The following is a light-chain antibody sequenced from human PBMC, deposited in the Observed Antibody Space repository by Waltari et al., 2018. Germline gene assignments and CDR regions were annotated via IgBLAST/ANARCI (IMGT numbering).Light chain of an antibody. J-gene: IGKJ1*01. CDR2: DTS. V-gene: IGKV3-11*01. CDR3: QQRSNWPRT. CDR1: QSVSSQ. Sequence: EVVLTQSPATLSLSPGERATLSCRASQSVSSQLAWFQQKPGQAPRLLIYDTSNRATGIPSRFSGSGSGADYTLTISSLGPEDFAVYYCQQRSNWPRTFGQGTKVEIK.